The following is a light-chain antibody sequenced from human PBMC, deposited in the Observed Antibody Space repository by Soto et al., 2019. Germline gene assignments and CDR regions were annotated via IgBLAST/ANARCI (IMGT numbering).Light chain of an antibody. CDR1: QSVSTN. J-gene: IGKJ4*01. CDR3: QQYNEWPLT. CDR2: GAS. V-gene: IGKV3-15*01. Sequence: EIVMPQSPATLSVSPGERSTLSCMASQSVSTNLAWYQQKPGQGPRLLIFGASTRAIGIPARFSGSGSGTDFTLTISSLQSEDFAVYYCQQYNEWPLTFGGGTKVDIK.